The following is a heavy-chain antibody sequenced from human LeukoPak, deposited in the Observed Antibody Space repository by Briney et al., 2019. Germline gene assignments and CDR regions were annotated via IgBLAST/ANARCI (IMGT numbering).Heavy chain of an antibody. Sequence: SETLSLTCTVSGGSISSYYWSWIRHPPGKGLEWIGYIYYSGSTNYNPSLKSRVTISVDTSKNQFSLKLSSVTAADTAVYYCARCEGYCNRFDPWGQGTLVTVSS. CDR2: IYYSGST. D-gene: IGHD2/OR15-2a*01. V-gene: IGHV4-59*01. J-gene: IGHJ5*02. CDR3: ARCEGYCNRFDP. CDR1: GGSISSYY.